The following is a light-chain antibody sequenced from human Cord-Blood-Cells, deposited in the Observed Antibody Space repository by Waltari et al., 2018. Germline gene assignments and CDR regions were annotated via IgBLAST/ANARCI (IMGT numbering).Light chain of an antibody. CDR3: QQSSNWPLT. Sequence: EIVLPQSPATLSFSPGERATLTCRASQSVSSYLAWYQQKPGQAHRLLIYDASNRATGIPARFSGSGSGTDFTLTISSLEPEDFAVYYCQQSSNWPLTFGGGTKVEIK. CDR2: DAS. V-gene: IGKV3-11*01. CDR1: QSVSSY. J-gene: IGKJ4*01.